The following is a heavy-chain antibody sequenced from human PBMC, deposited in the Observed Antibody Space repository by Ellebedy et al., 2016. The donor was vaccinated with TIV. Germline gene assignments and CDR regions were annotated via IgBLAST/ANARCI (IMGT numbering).Heavy chain of an antibody. CDR1: GDSISDGGYY. Sequence: SETLSLTCSVSGDSISDGGYYWGWIRQPPGKALEWIGHIYYSGSTYYNPSLESRVDLSVDTSKNQFSLNLNSVTAADTAAYYCARGGTFSHGLWYFDYWGQGTLVTVSS. CDR3: ARGGTFSHGLWYFDY. CDR2: IYYSGST. V-gene: IGHV4-31*03. D-gene: IGHD5-18*01. J-gene: IGHJ4*02.